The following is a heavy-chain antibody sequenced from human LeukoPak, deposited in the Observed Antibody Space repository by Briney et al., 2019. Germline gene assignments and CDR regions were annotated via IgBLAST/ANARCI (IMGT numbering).Heavy chain of an antibody. V-gene: IGHV4-39*01. CDR2: IYSGGGT. CDR3: ARRNYGGTLEY. Sequence: PSKTLSLTCTASGGSLTSGSYYWAWIRQPPGKGLEWIGSIYSGGGTFYHPSLRTRVTISVDTSQKQFSLTLPSVTAADTAVYYCARRNYGGTLEYWGQGTLVTVSS. D-gene: IGHD4-17*01. J-gene: IGHJ4*02. CDR1: GGSLTSGSYY.